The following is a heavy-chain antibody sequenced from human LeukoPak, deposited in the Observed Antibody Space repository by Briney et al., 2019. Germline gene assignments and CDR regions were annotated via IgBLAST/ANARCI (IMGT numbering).Heavy chain of an antibody. CDR2: FSYSNRYR. J-gene: IGHJ6*03. Sequence: GCPLILSWGAGDFIFSSYTMNWLQQAPGKVVGWVASFSYSNRYRFYVDSVKGRFSISRDDAKNSLYLQMDSLRAEDTAVYYCVRGIGYFCGLGSYYMDVGGNGTSVTVSS. CDR3: VRGIGYFCGLGSYYMDV. CDR1: DFIFSSYT. D-gene: IGHD3/OR15-3a*01. V-gene: IGHV3-21*01.